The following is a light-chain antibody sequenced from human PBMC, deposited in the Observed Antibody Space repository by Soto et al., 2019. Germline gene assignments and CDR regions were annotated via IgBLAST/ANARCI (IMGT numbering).Light chain of an antibody. J-gene: IGKJ5*01. CDR1: QSVSSY. CDR2: DAS. V-gene: IGKV3-11*01. CDR3: QQRSNWPST. Sequence: EIVFTQSPGTLSLSPGDRATLPCRASQSVSSYLAWYQQKPGQAPRLLIYDASNRATGIPARFSGSGSGTDFTLTISSLEPEDFAVYYCQQRSNWPSTFGQGTRLDIK.